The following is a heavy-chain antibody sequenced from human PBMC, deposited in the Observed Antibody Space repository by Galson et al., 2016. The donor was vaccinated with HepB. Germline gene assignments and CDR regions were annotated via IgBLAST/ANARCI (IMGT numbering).Heavy chain of an antibody. D-gene: IGHD1-14*01. CDR3: ARELGTSSSFGMDV. J-gene: IGHJ6*02. V-gene: IGHV1-3*01. CDR2: INAGNGNT. CDR1: GYSFTRYL. Sequence: SVKVSCKASGYSFTRYLTHWVRQAPGQRLEWMGWINAGNGNTMYSEKFRDRITITRDTSATTAYLELSSLRSEDTAVYYCARELGTSSSFGMDVWGRGTAVIVSS.